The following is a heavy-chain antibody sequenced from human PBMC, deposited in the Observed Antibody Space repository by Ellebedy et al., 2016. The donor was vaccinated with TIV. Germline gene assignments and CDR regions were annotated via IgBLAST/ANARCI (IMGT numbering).Heavy chain of an antibody. Sequence: GESLKISCAASGFTFSRYSMTCVRQAPGKGLEWVSHISLSSRTIYYADSVKGRFTISRDNAKNSLSLQMNSLRDEDTAVYYCARGPRFGESSFDYWGQGTLVTVSS. CDR3: ARGPRFGESSFDY. D-gene: IGHD3-10*01. CDR1: GFTFSRYS. CDR2: ISLSSRTI. J-gene: IGHJ4*02. V-gene: IGHV3-48*02.